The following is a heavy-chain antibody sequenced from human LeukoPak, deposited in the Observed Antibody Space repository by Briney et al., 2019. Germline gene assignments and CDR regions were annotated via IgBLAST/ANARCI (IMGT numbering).Heavy chain of an antibody. D-gene: IGHD1-26*01. CDR1: GYNFSGHY. CDR3: ASPPLSSAMYYAH. CDR2: IKPSNGDT. Sequence: ASVKVSCKPSGYNFSGHYMHWVRHAPGQGLEWMGWIKPSNGDTTYAQNFQGRVTMTRDTSISTAYMELSSLRSDDTAVYYCASPPLSSAMYYAHWGQGTLVTVSS. J-gene: IGHJ4*02. V-gene: IGHV1-2*02.